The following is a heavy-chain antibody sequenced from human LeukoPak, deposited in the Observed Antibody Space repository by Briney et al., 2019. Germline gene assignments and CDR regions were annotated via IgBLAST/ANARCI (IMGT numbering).Heavy chain of an antibody. Sequence: SETLSLTCTVSGGSISSYYWSWIRQPPGKGLEWIGYIYYSGGTNYNPSLKSRVTISVDTSKNQFSLKLSSVTAADTAVYYCARATGSGSYSFFDYWGQGTLVTVSS. J-gene: IGHJ4*02. CDR1: GGSISSYY. CDR3: ARATGSGSYSFFDY. CDR2: IYYSGGT. D-gene: IGHD1-26*01. V-gene: IGHV4-59*01.